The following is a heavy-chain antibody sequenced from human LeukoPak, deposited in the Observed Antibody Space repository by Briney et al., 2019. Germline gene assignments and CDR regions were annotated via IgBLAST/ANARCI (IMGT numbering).Heavy chain of an antibody. Sequence: SETLSLTCTVSGGSISSYYWSWIRQPAGKGLGWIGRIYTSGSTNYNPSLKSRVTISVDKSKNQFSLKLSSVTAADTAVYYCARGKRITIFGVVIAPIDYWGQGTLVTVYS. CDR2: IYTSGST. CDR1: GGSISSYY. CDR3: ARGKRITIFGVVIAPIDY. V-gene: IGHV4-4*07. D-gene: IGHD3-3*01. J-gene: IGHJ4*02.